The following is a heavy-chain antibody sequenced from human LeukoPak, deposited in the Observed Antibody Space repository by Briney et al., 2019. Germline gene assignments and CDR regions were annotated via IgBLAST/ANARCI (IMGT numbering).Heavy chain of an antibody. J-gene: IGHJ6*02. CDR1: GFTFSSYE. CDR2: IYSGGST. CDR3: ARDARGVYGMDV. Sequence: PGGSLRLSCAASGFTFSSYEMNWVRQAPGKGLEWVSVIYSGGSTYYADSVKGRFTISRDNSKNTLYLQMNSLRAEDTAVYYCARDARGVYGMDVWGQGTTVTVSS. V-gene: IGHV3-66*02.